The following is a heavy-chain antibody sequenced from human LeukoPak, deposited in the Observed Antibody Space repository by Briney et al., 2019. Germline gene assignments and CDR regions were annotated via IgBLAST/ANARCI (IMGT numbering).Heavy chain of an antibody. CDR3: ATSSSVTHTRDP. V-gene: IGHV1-2*02. D-gene: IGHD5/OR15-5a*01. CDR1: GYGFSDGY. CDR2: INPHSGAT. J-gene: IGHJ5*02. Sequence: ASVKVSCKASGYGFSDGYFNWVRQAPGQGLEWMGWINPHSGATNYPQRFQGRVSMDASIDTAYMELSRLTSDDTAVYYCATSSSVTHTRDPWGQGTLVTVSS.